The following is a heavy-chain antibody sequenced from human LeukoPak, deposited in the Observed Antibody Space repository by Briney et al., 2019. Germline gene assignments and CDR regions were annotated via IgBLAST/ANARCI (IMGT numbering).Heavy chain of an antibody. J-gene: IGHJ4*02. CDR1: GFTLSSCA. CDR2: ISGSGGRT. Sequence: PGGSLRLSCAASGFTLSSCAMSWVRQAPGKGLEWVSGISGSGGRTHYADSVKGRFTISRDNSKNTLYLQMNSLRAEDTAVYYCARVGGATGYFDYWGQGTLVTVSS. V-gene: IGHV3-23*01. D-gene: IGHD1-26*01. CDR3: ARVGGATGYFDY.